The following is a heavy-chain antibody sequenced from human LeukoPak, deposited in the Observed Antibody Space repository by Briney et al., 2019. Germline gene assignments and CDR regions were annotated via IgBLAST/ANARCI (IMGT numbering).Heavy chain of an antibody. CDR1: GFTFSGYA. CDR3: AKDSATTVTSVDY. D-gene: IGHD4-17*01. Sequence: GGSLRLSCAASGFTFSGYAMHWVRQAPGKGLEWVAVISYDGSNKYYADSVKGRFTISRDNSKNTLYLQMNSLRAEDTAAYYCAKDSATTVTSVDYWGQGTLVTVSS. J-gene: IGHJ4*02. CDR2: ISYDGSNK. V-gene: IGHV3-30-3*01.